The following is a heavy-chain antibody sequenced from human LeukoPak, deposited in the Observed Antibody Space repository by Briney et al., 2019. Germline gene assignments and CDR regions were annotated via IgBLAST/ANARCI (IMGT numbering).Heavy chain of an antibody. J-gene: IGHJ5*02. D-gene: IGHD6-6*01. V-gene: IGHV1-69*04. CDR3: ARDWEWKAARNLFDP. CDR1: GGTFSSYA. CDR2: IIPILGIA. Sequence: ASVKVSCKASGGTFSSYAISWVRQAPGQGLEWMGRIIPILGIANYAQKFQGRVTMTTDTSTTTAYMELRSLRSDDTAVYYCARDWEWKAARNLFDPWGQGTRVTVSS.